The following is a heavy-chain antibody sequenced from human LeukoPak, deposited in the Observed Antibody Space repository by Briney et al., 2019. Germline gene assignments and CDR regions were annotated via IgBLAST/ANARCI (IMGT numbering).Heavy chain of an antibody. J-gene: IGHJ4*02. CDR1: GFAFSSYE. CDR3: ARWDSSGYWDY. D-gene: IGHD3-22*01. CDR2: ISGSGIK. V-gene: IGHV3-48*03. Sequence: GGSLRLSCAASGFAFSSYEMNWVRQAPGKGLEWVSYISGSGIKHYADSVKGRFTVSRDNAKKSLYLQMNSLRAEDTAVYYCARWDSSGYWDYWGQGTLVTVSS.